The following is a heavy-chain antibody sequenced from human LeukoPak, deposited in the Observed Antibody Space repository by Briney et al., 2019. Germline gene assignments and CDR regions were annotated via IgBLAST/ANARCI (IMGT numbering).Heavy chain of an antibody. CDR2: IKEDGSLQ. CDR1: GFTFSSSW. CDR3: ARGEVTL. V-gene: IGHV3-7*01. J-gene: IGHJ4*02. D-gene: IGHD5-18*01. Sequence: GGSLRLSCAASGFTFSSSWMTWVRQAPGKGLEWMANIKEDGSLQNYVHSVKGRFTISRDNAKNSLYLQMSSLRAEDTAVYYCARGEVTLWGQGTLVTVSS.